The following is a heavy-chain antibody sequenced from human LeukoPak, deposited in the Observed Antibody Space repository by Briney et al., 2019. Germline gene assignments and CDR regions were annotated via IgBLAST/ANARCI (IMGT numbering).Heavy chain of an antibody. J-gene: IGHJ5*02. CDR3: ARVGLGMVRGVKRLYNWFDP. V-gene: IGHV1-2*02. CDR1: GYTFTSYY. D-gene: IGHD3-10*01. Sequence: ASVKVSCKAFGYTFTSYYMHWVRQAPGQGLEWMGWINPNSGGTNYAQKFQGRVTMTRDTSISTAYMELSRLRSDDTAVYYCARVGLGMVRGVKRLYNWFDPWGQGTLVTVSS. CDR2: INPNSGGT.